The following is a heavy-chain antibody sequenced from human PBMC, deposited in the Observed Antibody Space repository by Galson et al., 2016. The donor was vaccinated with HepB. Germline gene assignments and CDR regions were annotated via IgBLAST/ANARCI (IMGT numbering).Heavy chain of an antibody. Sequence: QSGAEVKKPGESLRISCEGSGYMFTTYWISWVRQMPGKGLEWMGRIDPSDSYTNYSPSFQGHVTISTDKSISTAYLQWKSLKASDTAIYYCARHGGAYYYHGMDVWGQGTTVTVSS. D-gene: IGHD2-21*01. CDR3: ARHGGAYYYHGMDV. CDR1: GYMFTTYW. CDR2: IDPSDSYT. V-gene: IGHV5-10-1*01. J-gene: IGHJ6*02.